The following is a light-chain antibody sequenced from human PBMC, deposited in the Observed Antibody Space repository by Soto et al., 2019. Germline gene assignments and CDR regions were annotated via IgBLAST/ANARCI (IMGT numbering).Light chain of an antibody. CDR1: SRDVGSYNR. J-gene: IGLJ1*01. CDR2: EVS. CDR3: CSFTTSSTYV. V-gene: IGLV2-18*02. Sequence: QSALTQPPSVSGSPGQSVTISCTGTSRDVGSYNRVSWYQQPPGTAPKVMIYEVSNRPSGVPDRFSGSKSGNTASLTISVLQAEDEADYYCCSFTTSSTYVFGTGTKLTVL.